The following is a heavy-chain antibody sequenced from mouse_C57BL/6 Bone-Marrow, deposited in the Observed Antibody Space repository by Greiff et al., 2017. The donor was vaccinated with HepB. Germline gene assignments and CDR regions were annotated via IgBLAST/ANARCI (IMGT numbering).Heavy chain of an antibody. V-gene: IGHV1-80*01. Sequence: QVQLQQSGAELVKPGASVKISCKASGYAFSSYWMNWVKQRPGKGLEWIGKIYPGDGDTNYNGKFKGKATLTADKSSSTAYMQLSSLTSEDSAVYFCARRHYGSSYVYWYFDVWGTGTTVTVSS. D-gene: IGHD1-1*01. CDR2: IYPGDGDT. CDR3: ARRHYGSSYVYWYFDV. CDR1: GYAFSSYW. J-gene: IGHJ1*03.